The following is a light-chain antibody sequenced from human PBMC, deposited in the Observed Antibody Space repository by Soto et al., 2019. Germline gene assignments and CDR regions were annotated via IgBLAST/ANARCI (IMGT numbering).Light chain of an antibody. Sequence: DIQMTQSPSSLSASVGDRVTITCRASQSISTYLNWYQQHPGKAPKLLIYAASNLQSGVPSRFSGSGSGTAFTLTISSLQPEDFATYYCQESYSTTFGRGTKVEIK. CDR2: AAS. V-gene: IGKV1-39*01. CDR3: QESYSTT. CDR1: QSISTY. J-gene: IGKJ1*01.